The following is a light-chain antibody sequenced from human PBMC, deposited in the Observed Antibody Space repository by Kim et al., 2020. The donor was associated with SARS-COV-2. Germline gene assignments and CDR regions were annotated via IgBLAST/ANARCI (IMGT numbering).Light chain of an antibody. Sequence: PGERATLSCRASRRVSSSYLAWYQQKTGQAPRRLIYGASSRATGIPDRFSGSGSGTDFTLTISRLEPEDFAVYYCQQYGSSPRVTFGPGTKVDIK. V-gene: IGKV3-20*01. CDR2: GAS. J-gene: IGKJ3*01. CDR3: QQYGSSPRVT. CDR1: RRVSSSY.